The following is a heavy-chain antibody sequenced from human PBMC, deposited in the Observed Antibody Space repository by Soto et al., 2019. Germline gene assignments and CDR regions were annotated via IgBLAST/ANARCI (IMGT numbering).Heavy chain of an antibody. V-gene: IGHV3-30*18. CDR2: ISYDGGKK. J-gene: IGHJ4*02. D-gene: IGHD3-22*01. CDR3: AKSYFYDCSCYNPFDL. Sequence: QVHLVESGGDVVQPGRSLRLSCAASGFTFSSFGMHWVRQAPGKGLEWVAVISYDGGKKYYADSVKGRFTISRDNSNSMVCLHMYCLRAEYTAVFYCAKSYFYDCSCYNPFDLWGQGTLVTGSS. CDR1: GFTFSSFG.